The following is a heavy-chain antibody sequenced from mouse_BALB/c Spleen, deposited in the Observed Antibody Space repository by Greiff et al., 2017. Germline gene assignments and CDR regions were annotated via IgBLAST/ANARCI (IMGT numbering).Heavy chain of an antibody. Sequence: VQLQQPGAELVRPGASVKLSCKASGYTFTSYWINWVKQRPGQGLEWIGNIYPSDSYTNYNQKFKDKATLTVDKSSSTAYMQLSSPTSEDSAVYYCTRFGNKGAWFAYWGQGTLVTVSA. J-gene: IGHJ3*01. D-gene: IGHD4-1*01. V-gene: IGHV1-69*02. CDR1: GYTFTSYW. CDR3: TRFGNKGAWFAY. CDR2: IYPSDSYT.